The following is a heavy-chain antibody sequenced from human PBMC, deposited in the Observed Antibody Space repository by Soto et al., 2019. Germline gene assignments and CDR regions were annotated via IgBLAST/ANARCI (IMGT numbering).Heavy chain of an antibody. Sequence: QVQLVESGGGVVQPGRSLRLSCAASGFTFSHYAFHWVRQAPGKGLAWVAGISYDGGNEYYADSEKGRFTISRDRSKNTLYLQMNNLRPEDTAVYYCVKGGTTSAFSTFDIWGQGTVVTVSS. D-gene: IGHD1-1*01. J-gene: IGHJ3*02. CDR1: GFTFSHYA. V-gene: IGHV3-30*18. CDR3: VKGGTTSAFSTFDI. CDR2: ISYDGGNE.